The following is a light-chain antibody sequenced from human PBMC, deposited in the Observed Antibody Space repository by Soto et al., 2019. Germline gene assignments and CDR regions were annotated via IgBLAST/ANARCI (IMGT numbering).Light chain of an antibody. CDR2: EVN. J-gene: IGLJ1*01. CDR1: SSDVAFYNH. Sequence: QSALTQPASVSGSPGQSITISCTGTSSDVAFYNHVSWYQQHPGKAPKLLIYEVNNRPSGVSYRFSGSKYGNTASLTISGLQGEDEADYYCSSYTVSRTYVFGTGTKLTVL. CDR3: SSYTVSRTYV. V-gene: IGLV2-14*01.